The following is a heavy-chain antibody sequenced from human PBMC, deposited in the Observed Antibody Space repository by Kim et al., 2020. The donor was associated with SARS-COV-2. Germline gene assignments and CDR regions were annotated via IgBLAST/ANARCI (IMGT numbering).Heavy chain of an antibody. J-gene: IGHJ4*02. Sequence: FQGRVTSTADESTSTAYMELSSLRSEDTAVYYCARGDGSGSYPDRYYFDYWGQGTLVTVSS. D-gene: IGHD3-10*01. CDR3: ARGDGSGSYPDRYYFDY. V-gene: IGHV1-69*01.